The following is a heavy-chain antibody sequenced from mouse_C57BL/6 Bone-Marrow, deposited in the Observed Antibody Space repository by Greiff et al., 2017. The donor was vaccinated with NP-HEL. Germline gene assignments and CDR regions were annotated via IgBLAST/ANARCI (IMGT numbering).Heavy chain of an antibody. D-gene: IGHD1-1*01. CDR2: IRNKANGYTT. J-gene: IGHJ4*01. CDR1: GFTFTDYY. Sequence: EVMLVESGGGLVQPGGSLSLSCAASGFTFTDYYMSWVRQPPGKALEWLGFIRNKANGYTTEYSASVKGRFTISRDNSQSILYLQMNALRAEDSATYYCAGLRGYAMDYWGQGTSVTVSS. V-gene: IGHV7-3*01. CDR3: AGLRGYAMDY.